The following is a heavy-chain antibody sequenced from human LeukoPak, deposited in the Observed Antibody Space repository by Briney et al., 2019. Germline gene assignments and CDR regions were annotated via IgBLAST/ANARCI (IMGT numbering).Heavy chain of an antibody. D-gene: IGHD2-15*01. CDR2: ISSSGSTI. J-gene: IGHJ4*02. Sequence: NAGGSLRLSCVASGFTSSDYYMSWIRQAPGKGLEWVSYISSSGSTIYYADSVKGRFTISRDNAKNPLYLQMNSLRAEDTAVYYCARGGGYCSGGSCYPYYFDYWGQGTLVTVSS. V-gene: IGHV3-11*01. CDR1: GFTSSDYY. CDR3: ARGGGYCSGGSCYPYYFDY.